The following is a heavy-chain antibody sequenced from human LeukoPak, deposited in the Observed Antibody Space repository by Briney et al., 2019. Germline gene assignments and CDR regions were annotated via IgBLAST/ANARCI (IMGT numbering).Heavy chain of an antibody. J-gene: IGHJ3*02. CDR2: IYTSGST. CDR1: GGSISSYY. CDR3: ARGYVDIVATDAFDI. Sequence: SETLSLTCTVSGGSISSYYWSWIRQPAGKGLEWIGRIYTSGSTNYNPSLKSRVTMSVDTSKNQFSLKLSSVTAADTAVYYCARGYVDIVATDAFDIWGQGTMVTVSS. V-gene: IGHV4-4*07. D-gene: IGHD5-12*01.